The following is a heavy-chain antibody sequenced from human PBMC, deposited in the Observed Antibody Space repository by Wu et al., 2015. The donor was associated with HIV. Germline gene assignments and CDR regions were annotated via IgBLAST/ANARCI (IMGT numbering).Heavy chain of an antibody. CDR2: IIPIFGTA. CDR1: GYRFDSHG. J-gene: IGHJ4*02. CDR3: ARWQYYYDSSDYYSGHFDY. D-gene: IGHD3-22*01. Sequence: QVQLVQSGGEVKKPGASVKVSCKASGYRFDSHGFSWVRQGPGQGLEWMGRIIPIFGTANYAQKFQGRVTITADESTSTAYMELSSLRSEDTAVYYCARWQYYYDSSDYYSGHFDYWGQGTLVTVSS. V-gene: IGHV1-69*18.